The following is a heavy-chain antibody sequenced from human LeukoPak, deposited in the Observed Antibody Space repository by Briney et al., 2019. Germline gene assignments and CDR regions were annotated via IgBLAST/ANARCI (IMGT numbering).Heavy chain of an antibody. CDR1: GGTFSSYA. CDR2: IFPIFGTA. J-gene: IGHJ6*03. Sequence: SVKVSCKASGGTFSSYAISWVRQAPGQGLEWMGGIFPIFGTANYAQKFQGRVTITADESTSTAYMELSSLRSEDTAVYYCASVFYDFWSGYSYYYYYYMDVWGKGTTVTVSS. CDR3: ASVFYDFWSGYSYYYYYYMDV. V-gene: IGHV1-69*13. D-gene: IGHD3-3*01.